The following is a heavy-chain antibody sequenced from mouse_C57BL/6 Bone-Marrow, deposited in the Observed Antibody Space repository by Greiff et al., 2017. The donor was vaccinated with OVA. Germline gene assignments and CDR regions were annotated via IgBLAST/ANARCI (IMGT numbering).Heavy chain of an antibody. J-gene: IGHJ3*01. CDR1: GFTFSSYT. CDR2: ISGGGGNT. Sequence: EVKVEESGGGLVKPGGSLKLSCAASGFTFSSYTMSWVRQTPEKRLEWVATISGGGGNTYYPDSVKGRFTISRDNAKNTLYLQMSSLRSEDTALYYCARAYYSKGPFAYWGQGTLVTVSA. V-gene: IGHV5-9*01. CDR3: ARAYYSKGPFAY. D-gene: IGHD2-5*01.